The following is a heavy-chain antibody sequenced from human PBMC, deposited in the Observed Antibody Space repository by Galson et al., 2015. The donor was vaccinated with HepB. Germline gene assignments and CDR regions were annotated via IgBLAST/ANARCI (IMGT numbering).Heavy chain of an antibody. V-gene: IGHV3-11*06. CDR2: ISTRSGYT. Sequence: SLRLSCAASGFTFSDYYMSWIRQAPGKGLEWVSYISTRSGYTNYADPVKGRFTISRDNAKNSLFLQMNNLRIEDTAIYFCARDPLDYGDPKKYFDSWGQGTLVTVSS. CDR3: ARDPLDYGDPKKYFDS. CDR1: GFTFSDYY. D-gene: IGHD4-17*01. J-gene: IGHJ4*02.